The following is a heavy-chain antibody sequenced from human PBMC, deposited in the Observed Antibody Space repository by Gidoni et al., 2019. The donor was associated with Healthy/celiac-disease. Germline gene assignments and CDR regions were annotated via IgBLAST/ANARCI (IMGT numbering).Heavy chain of an antibody. V-gene: IGHV4-61*02. CDR1: GGSISSGSYY. D-gene: IGHD2-21*01. Sequence: QVQLQESGPGLVKPSQTLSLTCTVAGGSISSGSYYWSWIRQPDGKGLEWIGRIYTSGSPNYNPSLKSPVTMSVDTSKNQFSLKLSSVTAADTAVYYCARDLGYGGNWLFDYWGQGTLVTVSS. CDR3: ARDLGYGGNWLFDY. CDR2: IYTSGSP. J-gene: IGHJ4*02.